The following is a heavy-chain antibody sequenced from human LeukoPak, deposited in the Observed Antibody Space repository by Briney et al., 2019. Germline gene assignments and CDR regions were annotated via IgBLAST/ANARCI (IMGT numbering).Heavy chain of an antibody. Sequence: SETLSLTCAVSGYSISSGYYWGWIRQPPGKGLEWIGSIYHSGSTYYNPSLKSRVTISVDTSKNQFSLKPSSVTAADTAVYYCARPRYNPYYFDYWGQGTLVTVSS. CDR2: IYHSGST. J-gene: IGHJ4*02. D-gene: IGHD5-24*01. V-gene: IGHV4-38-2*01. CDR3: ARPRYNPYYFDY. CDR1: GYSISSGYY.